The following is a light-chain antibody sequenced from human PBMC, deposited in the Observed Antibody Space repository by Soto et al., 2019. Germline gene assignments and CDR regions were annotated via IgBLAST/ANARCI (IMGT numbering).Light chain of an antibody. Sequence: EIVLTQSPGILSLSPGERATLSCRASQSISSTYLAWYQQKPGQAPRLLMYGASSRATGIPDRFSGSGSGTDFTLTISSLEPEEFAVYYCQQYGSSPRTFGQGTKVEIK. J-gene: IGKJ1*01. CDR2: GAS. CDR1: QSISSTY. V-gene: IGKV3-20*01. CDR3: QQYGSSPRT.